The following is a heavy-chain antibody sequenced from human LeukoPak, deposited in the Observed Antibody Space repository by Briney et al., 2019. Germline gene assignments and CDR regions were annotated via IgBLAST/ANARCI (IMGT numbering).Heavy chain of an antibody. CDR1: GGSISSYY. CDR3: ARAILTPSGYVWYFDL. D-gene: IGHD3-3*01. Sequence: SETLSLTCTVSGGSISSYYWSWIRQPPGKGLEWIGYIYYSGSTNYNPSLKSRVTISVDTSKNQFSLNLNSVTAADTALYFCARAILTPSGYVWYFDLWGRGTLVTVSS. J-gene: IGHJ2*01. V-gene: IGHV4-59*12. CDR2: IYYSGST.